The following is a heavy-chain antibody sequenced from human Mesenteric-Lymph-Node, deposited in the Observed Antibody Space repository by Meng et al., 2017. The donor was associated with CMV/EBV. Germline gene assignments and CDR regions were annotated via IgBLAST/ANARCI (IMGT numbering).Heavy chain of an antibody. CDR3: AGESGLPNGMDV. D-gene: IGHD4-11*01. Sequence: GESLKISCAASGFTVSSHYMSWVRQAPGKGLEWVSVIYGGGITYYADSVKGRFTISRDNSKNTVLLQMNSLRAEDTAVYYCAGESGLPNGMDVWGRGTTVTVSS. V-gene: IGHV3-53*01. CDR1: GFTVSSHY. CDR2: IYGGGIT. J-gene: IGHJ6*02.